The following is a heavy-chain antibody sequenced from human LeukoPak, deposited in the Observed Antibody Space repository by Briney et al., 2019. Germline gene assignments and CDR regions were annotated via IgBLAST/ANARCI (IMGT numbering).Heavy chain of an antibody. CDR1: GYTFASYD. J-gene: IGHJ3*02. CDR2: KNPNSGNT. CDR3: ARAWVIARLGDAFDI. V-gene: IGHV1-8*01. Sequence: GASVKVSCKASGYTFASYDINWVRQATGQGLEWMGWKNPNSGNTGYAQKFQGRVTMTRNTSMSTAYMELSSLRSEDTAVYYCARAWVIARLGDAFDIWGQGTVVTVSS. D-gene: IGHD7-27*01.